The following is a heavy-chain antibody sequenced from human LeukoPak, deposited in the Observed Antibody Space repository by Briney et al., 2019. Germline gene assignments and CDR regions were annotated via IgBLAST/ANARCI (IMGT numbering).Heavy chain of an antibody. J-gene: IGHJ6*03. Sequence: KPAETLSLTCAVYGGSFSGYYWSWIRQPPGKGLEWIGEINHSGSTNYNQSLKSRVTISVDTSKNQFSLKLSSVTAADTAVYYCASLPVAGTGYYYYYYMDVWGKGTTVTVSS. D-gene: IGHD6-19*01. CDR2: INHSGST. CDR3: ASLPVAGTGYYYYYYMDV. V-gene: IGHV4-34*01. CDR1: GGSFSGYY.